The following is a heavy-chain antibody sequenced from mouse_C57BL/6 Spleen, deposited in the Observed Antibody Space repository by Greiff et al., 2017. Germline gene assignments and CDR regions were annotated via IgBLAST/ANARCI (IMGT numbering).Heavy chain of an antibody. J-gene: IGHJ2*01. CDR2: IHPNSGSN. D-gene: IGHD1-1*01. CDR1: GYTFTSYW. CDR3: ARENYYGSSYDY. Sequence: QVQLQQSGAELVKPGASVKLSCKASGYTFTSYWMHWVKQRPGQGLEWIGMIHPNSGSNNYNEKFKSKATLTVDKSSSTAYMQLSSLTSEDSAVYYCARENYYGSSYDYWGQGTTLTVSS. V-gene: IGHV1-64*01.